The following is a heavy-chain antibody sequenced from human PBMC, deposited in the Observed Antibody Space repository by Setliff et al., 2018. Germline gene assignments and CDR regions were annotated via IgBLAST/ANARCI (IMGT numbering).Heavy chain of an antibody. D-gene: IGHD5-12*01. J-gene: IGHJ4*02. CDR1: GYTFTGYY. CDR3: ARSGWLREYYFDY. Sequence: ASVKVSCKASGYTFTGYYMHWVRQAPGQGLEWMGWINPNSGGTNYAQKFQGWDTMTRDTSISTAYMELSRLRSDDTAVYYCARSGWLREYYFDYWGQGTLVTVSS. CDR2: INPNSGGT. V-gene: IGHV1-2*04.